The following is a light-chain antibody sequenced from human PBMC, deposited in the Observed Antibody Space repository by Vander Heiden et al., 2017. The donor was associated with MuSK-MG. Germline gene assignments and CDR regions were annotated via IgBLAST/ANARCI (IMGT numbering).Light chain of an antibody. CDR2: DVR. Sequence: ALTHPASVSGSPGQSITIPCTGCNSDIGGYNYVTCYQQQPGKAPKVIIYDVRNRPSGVSNRLSGCKSGNTASLTISGRQAEDEADYYCASYSRSDTLVFGGGTKLTVL. V-gene: IGLV2-14*03. CDR1: NSDIGGYNY. CDR3: ASYSRSDTLV. J-gene: IGLJ2*01.